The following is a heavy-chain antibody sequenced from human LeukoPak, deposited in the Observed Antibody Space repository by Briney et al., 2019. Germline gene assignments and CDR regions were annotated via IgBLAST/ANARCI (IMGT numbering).Heavy chain of an antibody. CDR3: ARVGRYCSSSSCYPRVYYMDV. Sequence: SETLSLTCAVYGGSFSGYYWSWIRQPPGKGLEWIGEINHSGSTNYNPSLKSRVTISVDTSKKQFSLKLRSVTAADTAVYHCARVGRYCSSSSCYPRVYYMDVWGKGTTVTVSS. D-gene: IGHD2-2*01. CDR1: GGSFSGYY. V-gene: IGHV4-34*01. J-gene: IGHJ6*03. CDR2: INHSGST.